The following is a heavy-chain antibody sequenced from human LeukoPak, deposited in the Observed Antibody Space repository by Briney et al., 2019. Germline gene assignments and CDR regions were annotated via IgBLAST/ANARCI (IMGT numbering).Heavy chain of an antibody. CDR1: GFTFSSYA. CDR3: ANTRYYYGSGSYSYYFDY. CDR2: ISGSGGST. D-gene: IGHD3-10*01. V-gene: IGHV3-23*01. Sequence: GGSLRLSCAASGFTFSSYAMSWVRQAPGKGLEWVSAISGSGGSTYYADSVKGRFTISRDNSKNTLYLQMNSLRAEDTAVYYCANTRYYYGSGSYSYYFDYWGQGTLATVSS. J-gene: IGHJ4*02.